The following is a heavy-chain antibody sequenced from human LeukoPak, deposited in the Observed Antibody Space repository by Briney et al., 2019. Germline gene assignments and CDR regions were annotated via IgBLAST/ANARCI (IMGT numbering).Heavy chain of an antibody. CDR3: ARDGGTTVVTGGDAFDI. V-gene: IGHV1-69*05. D-gene: IGHD4-23*01. CDR2: IIPILGTA. Sequence: GASAKVSCKASGGTFSSYAISWVRQAPGQGLEWMGGIIPILGTANYAQKFQGRVTITTDESTSTAYMELSSLRSEDTAVYYCARDGGTTVVTGGDAFDIWGQGTMVTVSS. CDR1: GGTFSSYA. J-gene: IGHJ3*02.